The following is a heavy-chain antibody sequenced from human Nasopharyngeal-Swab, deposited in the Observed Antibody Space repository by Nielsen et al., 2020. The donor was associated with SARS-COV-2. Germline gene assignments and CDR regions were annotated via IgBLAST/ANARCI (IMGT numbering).Heavy chain of an antibody. CDR1: GYTFTGYY. V-gene: IGHV1-2*04. D-gene: IGHD3-3*01. CDR2: INPNSGGT. CDR3: ARGPYYDFWSGYSSYYYMDV. Sequence: ASVKVSCKASGYTFTGYYMHWVRQAPGQGLEWMGWINPNSGGTNYAQKSQGWVTMTRDTSISTAYMELSRLRSDDTAVYCCARGPYYDFWSGYSSYYYMDVWGKGTTVTVSS. J-gene: IGHJ6*03.